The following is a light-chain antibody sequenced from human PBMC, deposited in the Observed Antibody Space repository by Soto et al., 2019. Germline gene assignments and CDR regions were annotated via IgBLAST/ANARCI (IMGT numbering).Light chain of an antibody. Sequence: QSTLTQPRSVSGSPGQSVTISCTGTSSDVGGYNYVSWYQQHPGKAPKVMIYDVSKRPSGVPDRFSGSKSGNTASLTISGLQAEDEADYYCCSYAGSTRVFGTGTKVTVL. V-gene: IGLV2-11*01. CDR1: SSDVGGYNY. CDR3: CSYAGSTRV. CDR2: DVS. J-gene: IGLJ1*01.